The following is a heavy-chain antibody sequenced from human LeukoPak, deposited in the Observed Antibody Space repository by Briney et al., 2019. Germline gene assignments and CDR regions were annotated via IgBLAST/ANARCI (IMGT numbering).Heavy chain of an antibody. Sequence: GRSLRLSCAASGFTFSSYGMHWVRQAPGKGLEWVAVISYDGRNKYYADSVKGRFTISRDNSKNTLYLQMNSLRAEDTALYYCVRRGTNLYFDFWGRGTLVTVSS. CDR2: ISYDGRNK. CDR1: GFTFSSYG. J-gene: IGHJ2*01. CDR3: VRRGTNLYFDF. D-gene: IGHD1-14*01. V-gene: IGHV3-30*03.